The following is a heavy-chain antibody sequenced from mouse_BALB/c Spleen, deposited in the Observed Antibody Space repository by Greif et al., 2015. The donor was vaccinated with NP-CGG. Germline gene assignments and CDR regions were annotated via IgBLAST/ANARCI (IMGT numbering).Heavy chain of an antibody. CDR2: ISSGSSTI. CDR1: GFTFSSFG. D-gene: IGHD4-1*02. V-gene: IGHV5-17*02. CDR3: ASSQLGHFDY. J-gene: IGHJ2*01. Sequence: EVKVVESGGGLVQPGGSRKLSRAASGFTFSSFGMHWVRQAPEKGLEWVAYISSGSSTIYYADTVKGRFTISRDNPKNTLFLQMTSLRSEDTAMYYCASSQLGHFDYWGQGTTLTVSS.